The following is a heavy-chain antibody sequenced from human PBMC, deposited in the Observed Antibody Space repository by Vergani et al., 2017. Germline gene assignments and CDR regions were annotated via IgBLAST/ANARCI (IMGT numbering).Heavy chain of an antibody. D-gene: IGHD3-3*01. Sequence: QVHLQEAGPGLVKPAETLSLTCTVSGDSMNNYYWNWIRQTPGKGLEWIGYIYRGGTTTYNPSLESRVSLSADTSKNQFSLQLTSLTAADTAVYYCARGPSVVQXHYIYYDSYCMDVWGKGTTVTVSS. CDR3: ARGPSVVQXHYIYYDSYCMDV. J-gene: IGHJ6*03. CDR1: GDSMNNYY. CDR2: IYRGGTT. V-gene: IGHV4-59*01.